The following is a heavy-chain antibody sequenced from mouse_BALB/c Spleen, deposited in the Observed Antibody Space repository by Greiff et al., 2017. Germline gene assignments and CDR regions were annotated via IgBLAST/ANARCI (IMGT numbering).Heavy chain of an antibody. J-gene: IGHJ2*01. Sequence: EVKVEESGPGLVKPSQSLSLTCTVTGYSITSDYAWNWIRQFPGNKLEWMGYISYSGSTSYNPSLKSRISITRDTSKNQFFLQLNSVTTEDTATYYCARRRRYGYLDYWGQGTTLTVSS. V-gene: IGHV3-2*02. D-gene: IGHD1-1*01. CDR2: ISYSGST. CDR3: ARRRRYGYLDY. CDR1: GYSITSDYA.